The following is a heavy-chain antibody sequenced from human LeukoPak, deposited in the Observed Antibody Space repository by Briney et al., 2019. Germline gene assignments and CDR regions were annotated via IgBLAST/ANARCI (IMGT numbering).Heavy chain of an antibody. J-gene: IGHJ4*02. CDR1: GGSFSGYY. V-gene: IGHV4-34*01. CDR3: ARGQPPRRRSVALDY. D-gene: IGHD2-15*01. CDR2: INHSGST. Sequence: SETLSLTCAVYGGSFSGYYWSWIRQPPGKGLEWIGEINHSGSTNYNPSLKSRVTISVDTSKNQFSLKLSSVTAADTAVYYCARGQPPRRRSVALDYWGQGTLVTVSS.